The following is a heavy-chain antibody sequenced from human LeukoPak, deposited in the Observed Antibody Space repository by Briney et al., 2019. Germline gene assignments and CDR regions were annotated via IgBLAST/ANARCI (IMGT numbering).Heavy chain of an antibody. J-gene: IGHJ4*02. CDR1: GGTFSSYA. V-gene: IGHV1-69*04. D-gene: IGHD2-15*01. CDR2: IIPILGIA. CDR3: ASSTPAVTAFDY. Sequence: SVKVSCKDSGGTFSSYAISWVRQAPGQGLEWMGRIIPILGIANYAQKFQGRVTITADKSTSTAYMELSSLRSEDTAVYYCASSTPAVTAFDYWGQGTLVTVSS.